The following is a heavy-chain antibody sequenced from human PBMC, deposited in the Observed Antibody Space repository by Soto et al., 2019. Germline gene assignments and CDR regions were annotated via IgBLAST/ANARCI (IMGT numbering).Heavy chain of an antibody. Sequence: EVQLVESGGGLVQPGGSLRLSCAASGITFSTYWVHWVRQAPGKGLVWVSRINSDGSSTNYADAVKGRFTISRDNAXNTLYLQMNSLRAEDTAVYYCANGGYYDSRGRLGYWGQGTLVTVSS. CDR1: GITFSTYW. J-gene: IGHJ4*02. CDR2: INSDGSST. CDR3: ANGGYYDSRGRLGY. V-gene: IGHV3-74*01. D-gene: IGHD3-22*01.